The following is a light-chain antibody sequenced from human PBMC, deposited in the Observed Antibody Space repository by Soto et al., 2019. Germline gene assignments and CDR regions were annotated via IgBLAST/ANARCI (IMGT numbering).Light chain of an antibody. V-gene: IGLV2-23*02. Sequence: QSALTQPASVSGAPGQSITISCTGTSSDVGKYTFVSWYGQHPGKAPKLIIFEVNQRPSGVSNRFSGSKSGNTASLTISGLQAEDEANYYCCLYGGSNNYVVFGGGTKVTVL. CDR2: EVN. CDR1: SSDVGKYTF. J-gene: IGLJ2*01. CDR3: CLYGGSNNYVV.